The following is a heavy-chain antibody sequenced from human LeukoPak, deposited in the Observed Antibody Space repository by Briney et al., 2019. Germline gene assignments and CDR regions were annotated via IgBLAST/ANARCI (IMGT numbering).Heavy chain of an antibody. CDR3: AREPRDCTGGTCQSAGGYYFYY. D-gene: IGHD2-15*01. J-gene: IGHJ4*02. CDR2: ISASGGS. Sequence: GGSLRLSCAASGFTFSNYAMSWVRQAPGKGLEWVSGISASGGSYYADSVKGRFTVSRDISKNTLYLQMNSLRAEDTAVYFCAREPRDCTGGTCQSAGGYYFYYWSQGTLVTVSS. CDR1: GFTFSNYA. V-gene: IGHV3-23*01.